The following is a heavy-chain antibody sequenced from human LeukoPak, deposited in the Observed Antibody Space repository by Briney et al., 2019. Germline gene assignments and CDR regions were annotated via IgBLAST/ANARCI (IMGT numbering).Heavy chain of an antibody. J-gene: IGHJ5*02. Sequence: PSETLSLTCTVSGGSISSYYWSWIRQPAGKGLEWIGRIYTSGSTNYNPSLKSRVTISVDTSKNQFSLKLSSVTAADTAVYYCARAPYCSSTSCYYRDWFDPWGQGTLVTVSS. CDR3: ARAPYCSSTSCYYRDWFDP. CDR1: GGSISSYY. V-gene: IGHV4-4*07. D-gene: IGHD2-2*01. CDR2: IYTSGST.